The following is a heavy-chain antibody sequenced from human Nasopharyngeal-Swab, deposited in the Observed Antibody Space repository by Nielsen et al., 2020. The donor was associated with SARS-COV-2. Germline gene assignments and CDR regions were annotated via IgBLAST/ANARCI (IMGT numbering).Heavy chain of an antibody. V-gene: IGHV4-59*01. J-gene: IGHJ6*03. CDR3: ARGYSYGSYYYYYMDV. CDR2: IYYSGST. D-gene: IGHD5-18*01. CDR1: GFTFSDYY. Sequence: ESLKISCAASGFTFSDYYMSWIRQPPGKGLEWIGYIYYSGSTNYNPSLKSRVTISVDTSKNQFSLKLSSVTAADTAVYYCARGYSYGSYYYYYMDVWGKGTTVTVSS.